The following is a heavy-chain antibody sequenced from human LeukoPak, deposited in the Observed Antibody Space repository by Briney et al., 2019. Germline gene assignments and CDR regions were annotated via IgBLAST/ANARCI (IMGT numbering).Heavy chain of an antibody. V-gene: IGHV1-8*01. D-gene: IGHD6-13*01. CDR2: MNPNSGNT. Sequence: ASVKVSCKASGYTFTSYDINWVRQATGQGLEWMGWMNPNSGNTGYAQKFQGRVTMTRNTSISTAYMELSSLRSEDTAVYYCARGLGGQQLVRRHDSKNWYFDLWGQGTLVTVSS. CDR1: GYTFTSYD. CDR3: ARGLGGQQLVRRHDSKNWYFDL. J-gene: IGHJ2*01.